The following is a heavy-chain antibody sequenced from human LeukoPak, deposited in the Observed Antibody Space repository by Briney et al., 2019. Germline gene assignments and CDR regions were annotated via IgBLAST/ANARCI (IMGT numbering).Heavy chain of an antibody. J-gene: IGHJ3*02. V-gene: IGHV4-38-2*02. CDR1: DYSISSGYY. CDR3: ARAYSSSWCDAFDI. D-gene: IGHD6-13*01. Sequence: SETLSLTCTVSDYSISSGYYWGWIRQSPGKGLEWIGTIYHSGSAYYNPSLKSRVTISVDTSKNQFSLRLTSVTAADTAVYYCARAYSSSWCDAFDIWGQGTMVTVSS. CDR2: IYHSGSA.